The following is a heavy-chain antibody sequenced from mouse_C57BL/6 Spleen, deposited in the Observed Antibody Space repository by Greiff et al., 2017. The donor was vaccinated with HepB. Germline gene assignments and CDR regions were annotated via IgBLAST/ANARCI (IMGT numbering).Heavy chain of an antibody. D-gene: IGHD2-4*01. V-gene: IGHV1-69*01. Sequence: QVQLQQPGAELVMPGASVKLSCKASGYTFTSYWMHWVKQRPGQGLEWIGEIDPSDSYTNYNQKFKGKSTLTVDKSSSTAYMQLSSLTSEDSAVYYCASFSLYYDYDEAWFAYWGQGTLVTVSA. CDR1: GYTFTSYW. J-gene: IGHJ3*01. CDR2: IDPSDSYT. CDR3: ASFSLYYDYDEAWFAY.